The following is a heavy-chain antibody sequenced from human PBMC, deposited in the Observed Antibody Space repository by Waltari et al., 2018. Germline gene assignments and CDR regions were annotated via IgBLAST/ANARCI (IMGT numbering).Heavy chain of an antibody. Sequence: EVQLVESGGGLVKPGGSRRLSGAAPVFSFPSYWMHWFRQAPGKGLVWLSLITSDGSTTSYGDSVKGRFTISRDNAKNTLYLQMNSLRAEDTAVYYCSAGTVYWGQGILVTVSS. D-gene: IGHD1-26*01. CDR2: ITSDGSTT. CDR1: VFSFPSYW. CDR3: SAGTVY. J-gene: IGHJ4*02. V-gene: IGHV3-74*01.